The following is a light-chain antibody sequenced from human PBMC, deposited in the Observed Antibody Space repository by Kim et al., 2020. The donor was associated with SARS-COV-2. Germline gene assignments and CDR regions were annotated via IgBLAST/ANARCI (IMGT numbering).Light chain of an antibody. CDR2: YDS. Sequence: SYELTQPPSVAVAPGKTAGITCGGNNIGSKSVNWYQQKPGQAPVLVIYYDSDRPSGIPERFSGSNSGNTATLTISRVEAGDEADYYCQVWDSSSDHPVFGGGTQLTVL. V-gene: IGLV3-21*04. CDR1: NIGSKS. CDR3: QVWDSSSDHPV. J-gene: IGLJ3*02.